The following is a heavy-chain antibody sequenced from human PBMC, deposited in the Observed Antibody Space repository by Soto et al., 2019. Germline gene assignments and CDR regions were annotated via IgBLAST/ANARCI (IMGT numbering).Heavy chain of an antibody. CDR1: GFTFSGSA. J-gene: IGHJ4*02. V-gene: IGHV3-73*01. D-gene: IGHD2-2*01. Sequence: GGSLRLSCAASGFTFSGSAMHWVRQASGKGLEWVGRIRSKANSYATAYAASVKGRFTISRDDSKNTAYLQMNSLKTEDTAVYYCTWAVVPAAMPFDYWGQGTLVTVSS. CDR2: IRSKANSYAT. CDR3: TWAVVPAAMPFDY.